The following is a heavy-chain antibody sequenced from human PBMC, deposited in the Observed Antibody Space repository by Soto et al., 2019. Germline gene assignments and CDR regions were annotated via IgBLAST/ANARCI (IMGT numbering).Heavy chain of an antibody. Sequence: ETLSLTCTVSGGSVSSGSYYWSWIRQPPGKGLEWIGYIYYSGSTNYNPSLKSRVTISVDTSKNQFSLKLSSVTAADTAVYYCVGLLWFGELFLNYYYYGMDVWGQGTTVTVSS. V-gene: IGHV4-61*01. CDR1: GGSVSSGSYY. CDR2: IYYSGST. CDR3: VGLLWFGELFLNYYYYGMDV. D-gene: IGHD3-10*01. J-gene: IGHJ6*02.